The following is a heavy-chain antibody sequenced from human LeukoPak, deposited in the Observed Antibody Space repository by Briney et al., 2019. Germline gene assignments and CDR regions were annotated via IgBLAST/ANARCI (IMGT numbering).Heavy chain of an antibody. CDR3: ARAPRSSYYDSSGS. V-gene: IGHV1-2*02. CDR2: INPNSGGT. Sequence: ASVKVSCKASGYTFTGYYMHWVRQAPGQGLKGMGWINPNSGGTNYAQKFQGRVTMTRDTSISTAYMELSRLRSDDTAVYYCARAPRSSYYDSSGSWGQGTLVTVSS. J-gene: IGHJ4*02. CDR1: GYTFTGYY. D-gene: IGHD3-22*01.